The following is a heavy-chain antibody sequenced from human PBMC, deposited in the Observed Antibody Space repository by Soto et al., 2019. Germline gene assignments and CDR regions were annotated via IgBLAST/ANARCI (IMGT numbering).Heavy chain of an antibody. Sequence: PSETLSLTCAVYGGSFSGYYWSWIRQPPGKGLEWIGDINHSGSTNYNPSLKSRATISVDASKNQFSLNLSSLTAADTAVYFCARTTGWFDPWGQGALVTVSS. CDR2: INHSGST. V-gene: IGHV4-34*01. J-gene: IGHJ5*02. CDR1: GGSFSGYY. D-gene: IGHD1-1*01. CDR3: ARTTGWFDP.